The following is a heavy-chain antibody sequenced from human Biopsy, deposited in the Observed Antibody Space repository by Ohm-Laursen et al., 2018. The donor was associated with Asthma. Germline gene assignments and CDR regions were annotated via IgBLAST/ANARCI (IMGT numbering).Heavy chain of an antibody. CDR3: ARDGPVGAPSDY. CDR1: VFTITTYG. Sequence: SVTLSCASSVFTITTYGISWVRQAPGQGLEWMGWISAYNGNTNYAQKLQGRVTMTTDTSTSTAYMELRSLRSDDTAVYYCARDGPVGAPSDYWGQGTLVTVSS. V-gene: IGHV1-18*04. D-gene: IGHD1-26*01. J-gene: IGHJ4*02. CDR2: ISAYNGNT.